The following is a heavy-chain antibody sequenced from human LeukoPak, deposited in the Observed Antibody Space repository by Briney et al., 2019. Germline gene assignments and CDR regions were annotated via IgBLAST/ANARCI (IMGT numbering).Heavy chain of an antibody. J-gene: IGHJ4*02. CDR2: IYYSGST. Sequence: SETLSLTCTVSGGSISSSSYYWGWIRQPPGKGLEWIGSIYYSGSTYYNPSLKSRVTISVDTSKNQFSLKLSSVTAADTAVYYCARQAVAGTDYFDYWGQGTPVTVSS. CDR1: GGSISSSSYY. V-gene: IGHV4-39*01. CDR3: ARQAVAGTDYFDY. D-gene: IGHD6-19*01.